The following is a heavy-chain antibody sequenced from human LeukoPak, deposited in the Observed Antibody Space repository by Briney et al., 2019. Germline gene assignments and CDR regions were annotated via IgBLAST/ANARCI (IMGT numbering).Heavy chain of an antibody. Sequence: PGGSLRLSCVASGFSFSSQWMDWVRQAPGKGLEWVANISTDGSERYFGDAVKGRFTISRDNAKNSLFLQMDSLTVDDTAIYYCTRAISDWGQGTLVTVSS. J-gene: IGHJ4*02. CDR2: ISTDGSER. CDR1: GFSFSSQW. V-gene: IGHV3-7*04. CDR3: TRAISD.